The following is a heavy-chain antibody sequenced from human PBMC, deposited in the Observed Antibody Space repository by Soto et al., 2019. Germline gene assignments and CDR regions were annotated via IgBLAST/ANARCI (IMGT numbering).Heavy chain of an antibody. J-gene: IGHJ3*02. V-gene: IGHV5-10-1*01. D-gene: IGHD3-22*01. CDR2: IDPSDSYT. CDR1: GYSFTSYW. Sequence: GESLKISCKGSGYSFTSYWISWVRQMPGKGLEWMGRIDPSDSYTNYSPSFQGHVTISADKSISTAYLQWSSLKASDTAMYYCARLVYYDSSGTDAFDIWGQGTMVTVSS. CDR3: ARLVYYDSSGTDAFDI.